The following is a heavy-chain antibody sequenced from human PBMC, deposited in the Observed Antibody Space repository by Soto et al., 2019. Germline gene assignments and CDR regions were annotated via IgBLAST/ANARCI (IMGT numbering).Heavy chain of an antibody. CDR3: SRLVEVNAVTQVAFDI. CDR2: IRSKAKSYAT. V-gene: IGHV3-73*01. Sequence: GGSLRLSCAASGFIFNDSAIQWVRQASGKGLEWVGRIRSKAKSYATAYAASVKGRCTISIDESKNTAYLQMNSLKLEDTAVYYCSRLVEVNAVTQVAFDIWGQGTMVTVSS. J-gene: IGHJ3*02. CDR1: GFIFNDSA.